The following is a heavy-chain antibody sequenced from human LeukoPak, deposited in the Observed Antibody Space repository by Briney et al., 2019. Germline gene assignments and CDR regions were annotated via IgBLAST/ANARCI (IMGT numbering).Heavy chain of an antibody. D-gene: IGHD3-16*02. CDR3: ARVTRFGGVIVNFDY. CDR2: IYYSGST. Sequence: SETLSLTCTVSGGSISSYYWSWLRQPPGKGLEWIGYIYYSGSTNYNPSLKSRVTISVDTSKNQFSLRLSSVTAADTAVYYCARVTRFGGVIVNFDYWGQGTLVTVSS. CDR1: GGSISSYY. V-gene: IGHV4-59*12. J-gene: IGHJ4*02.